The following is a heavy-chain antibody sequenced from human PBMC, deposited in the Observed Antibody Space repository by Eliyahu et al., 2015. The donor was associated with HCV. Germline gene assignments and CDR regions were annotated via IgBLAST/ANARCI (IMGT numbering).Heavy chain of an antibody. CDR1: AGSITSYY. CDR3: AAGRGGYFLDS. J-gene: IGHJ4*02. CDR2: IFYSGRT. D-gene: IGHD3-16*01. Sequence: QVQLQESGPGLVKPSETLSLTCTVSAGSITSYYWNWIRQSPGKGLEWIAYIFYSGRTRYNPSLQSRVTMSVDTPKSQVSLKLNSVTAADTAVYYCAAGRGGYFLDSWGQGTLVTVSS. V-gene: IGHV4-59*01.